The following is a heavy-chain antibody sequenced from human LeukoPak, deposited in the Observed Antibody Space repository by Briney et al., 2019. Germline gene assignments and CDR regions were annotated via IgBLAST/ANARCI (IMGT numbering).Heavy chain of an antibody. J-gene: IGHJ4*02. V-gene: IGHV1-18*01. CDR2: ISAYNGNT. CDR3: AREVLLRGVIRRGYYFDY. Sequence: GASVKVSCKASGYTFTSYGISWVRQAPGQGLEWMGWISAYNGNTNYAQKLQGRVTMTTDTSTSTAYMELRSLRSDDTAVYYCAREVLLRGVIRRGYYFDYWGQGTLVTVSS. CDR1: GYTFTSYG. D-gene: IGHD3-10*01.